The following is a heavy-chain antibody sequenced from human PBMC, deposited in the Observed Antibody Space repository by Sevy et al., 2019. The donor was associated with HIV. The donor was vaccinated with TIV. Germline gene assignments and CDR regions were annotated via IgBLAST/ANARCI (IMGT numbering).Heavy chain of an antibody. J-gene: IGHJ4*02. D-gene: IGHD3-3*01. CDR1: GFTFSSYS. V-gene: IGHV3-21*01. CDR3: ARVIRFLEWPTPLGY. CDR2: ISSSSSYI. Sequence: GGCLRLSCAASGFTFSSYSMNWVRQAPGKGLEWLSSISSSSSYIYYADSVKGRFTISRDNAKNSLYLQMNSLRAEDPAVSYCARVIRFLEWPTPLGYWGQGTLVTVSS.